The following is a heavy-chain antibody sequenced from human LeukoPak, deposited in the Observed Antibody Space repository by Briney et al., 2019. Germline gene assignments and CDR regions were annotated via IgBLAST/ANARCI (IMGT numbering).Heavy chain of an antibody. Sequence: SETLSLTCTVSGGSISSYYWSWIRQPPGKGLEWIGYSYYSGSTNYNPSLKSRVTISVDTSKNQFSLKLSSVTAADTAVYYCARGEYGDYIDYWGQGTLVTVSS. V-gene: IGHV4-59*08. CDR2: SYYSGST. D-gene: IGHD4-17*01. CDR1: GGSISSYY. J-gene: IGHJ4*02. CDR3: ARGEYGDYIDY.